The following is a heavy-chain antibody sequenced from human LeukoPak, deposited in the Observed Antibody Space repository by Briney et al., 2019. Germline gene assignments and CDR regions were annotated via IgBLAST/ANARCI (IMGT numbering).Heavy chain of an antibody. CDR3: ARNPIDYGVFSFDH. CDR1: GYSISSGYY. V-gene: IGHV4-38-2*02. J-gene: IGHJ5*02. D-gene: IGHD4-17*01. Sequence: SETLSLTCTVSGYSISSGYYWGWIRQPPGKGLEWIGSIYYSGSTYYNPSLKSRVTISVDTSNNQFSLKLSSVTAADTAVYYCARNPIDYGVFSFDHWGQGTLVTVSS. CDR2: IYYSGST.